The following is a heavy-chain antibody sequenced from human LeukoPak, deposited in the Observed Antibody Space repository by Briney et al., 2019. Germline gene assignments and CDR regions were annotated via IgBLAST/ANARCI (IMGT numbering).Heavy chain of an antibody. CDR3: VPSGTYYYFDY. D-gene: IGHD1-26*01. Sequence: GASVKVSCKASGYTFTGYYMHWVRLAPGQGLEWMGWINPNSGATNYAQKFQSRVTMTRDTSISTAYMELSWLRSDDTAVYYCVPSGTYYYFDYWGQGTLVTVSS. J-gene: IGHJ4*02. CDR2: INPNSGAT. V-gene: IGHV1-2*02. CDR1: GYTFTGYY.